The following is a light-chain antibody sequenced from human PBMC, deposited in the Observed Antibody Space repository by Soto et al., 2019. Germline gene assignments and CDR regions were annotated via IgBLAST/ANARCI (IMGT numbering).Light chain of an antibody. V-gene: IGKV3-20*01. J-gene: IGKJ1*01. CDR1: QSVSNNY. Sequence: GLTQYLSTLSVSLGKRATLSCRASQSVSNNYLAWYQQKPGQAPRLLIYGASNRATGIPDRFSGSGSGTDFTLTISRLEAEDFAVYYCQQYGSSGTCGQGTKV. CDR2: GAS. CDR3: QQYGSSGT.